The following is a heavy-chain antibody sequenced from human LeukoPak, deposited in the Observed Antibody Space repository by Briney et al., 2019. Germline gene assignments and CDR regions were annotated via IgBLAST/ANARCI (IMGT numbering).Heavy chain of an antibody. V-gene: IGHV1-2*02. CDR2: INPNSGGT. D-gene: IGHD3-3*01. J-gene: IGHJ5*02. CDR3: ASEGVFGVVITHNWFDP. CDR1: GYTFTGYY. Sequence: ASVKVSCKASGYTFTGYYMHWVRQAPGQGLEWMGWINPNSGGTNYAQKFQGRVTMTRDTSISTACMELSRLRSDDTAVYYCASEGVFGVVITHNWFDPWGEGTLVTVSS.